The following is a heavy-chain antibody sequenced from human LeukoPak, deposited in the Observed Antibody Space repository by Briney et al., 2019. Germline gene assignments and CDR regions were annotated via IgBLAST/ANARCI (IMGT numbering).Heavy chain of an antibody. Sequence: SETLSLTRTVSGGSISSYYWSWIRQPPGKGLEWIGYIYYSGSTNYNPSLKSRVTISVDTSKNQFSLKLSSVTAADTAVYYCARGGYSYGSNWFDPWGQGTLVTVSS. J-gene: IGHJ5*02. CDR2: IYYSGST. CDR1: GGSISSYY. D-gene: IGHD5-18*01. CDR3: ARGGYSYGSNWFDP. V-gene: IGHV4-59*01.